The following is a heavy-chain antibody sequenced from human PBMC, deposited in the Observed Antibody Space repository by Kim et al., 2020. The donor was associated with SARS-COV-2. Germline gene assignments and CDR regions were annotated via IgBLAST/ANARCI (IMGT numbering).Heavy chain of an antibody. V-gene: IGHV7-4-1*02. J-gene: IGHJ4*02. Sequence: ASVKVSCRSSGYDFTAYAINWVRQAPGQGLEWMGWINTNTGNPAYAQGFTGQFVFSLDSSVSTTYLQIINLKADDTAVYYCARNRYGGNFPFDYLGRGTLVTVSS. D-gene: IGHD2-21*02. CDR1: GYDFTAYA. CDR3: ARNRYGGNFPFDY. CDR2: INTNTGNP.